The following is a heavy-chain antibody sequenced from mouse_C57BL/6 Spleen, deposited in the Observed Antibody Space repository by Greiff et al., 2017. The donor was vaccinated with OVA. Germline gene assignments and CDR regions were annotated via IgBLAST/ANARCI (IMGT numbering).Heavy chain of an antibody. CDR3: ARTTTVVARYFDV. D-gene: IGHD1-1*01. V-gene: IGHV5-17*01. CDR2: ISSGSSTI. Sequence: EVQGVESGGGLVKPGGSLKLSCAASGFTFSDYGMHWVRQAPEKGLEWVAYISSGSSTIYYADTVKGRFTISRDNAKNTLCLQMTSLRSEDTAMYYCARTTTVVARYFDVWGTGTTVTVSS. CDR1: GFTFSDYG. J-gene: IGHJ1*03.